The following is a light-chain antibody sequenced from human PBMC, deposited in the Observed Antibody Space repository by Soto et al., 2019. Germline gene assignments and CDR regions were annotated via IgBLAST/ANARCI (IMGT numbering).Light chain of an antibody. V-gene: IGLV2-14*01. CDR3: GSYRSGSTLVV. J-gene: IGLJ2*01. CDR1: SSDIGGYNY. CDR2: EVT. Sequence: QSALTQPASVSGSPGQSITISCTGTSSDIGGYNYVSWYQQHPGKAPKLMIYEVTNRPTGVSNRISGSKAGNTASLTISGLQAEDEADYYCGSYRSGSTLVVFGGGTKLTVL.